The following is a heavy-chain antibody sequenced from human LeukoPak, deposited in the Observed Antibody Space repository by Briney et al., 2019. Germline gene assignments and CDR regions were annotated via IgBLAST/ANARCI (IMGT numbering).Heavy chain of an antibody. CDR1: GYTFTGYY. V-gene: IGHV1-2*02. Sequence: ASVKVSCKASGYTFTGYYMHWVRQAPGQGLEWMGWINPNSGGTNYAQKFQGRVTMTRDTSISTAYMELSRLRSDDTAVYYCARWPKAGPILGYGMDVWGQGTTVTVSS. J-gene: IGHJ6*02. D-gene: IGHD3-3*01. CDR2: INPNSGGT. CDR3: ARWPKAGPILGYGMDV.